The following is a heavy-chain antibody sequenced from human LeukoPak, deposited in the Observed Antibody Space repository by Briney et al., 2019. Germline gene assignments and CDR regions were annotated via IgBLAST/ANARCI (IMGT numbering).Heavy chain of an antibody. CDR2: ISSSSSTI. D-gene: IGHD6-13*01. J-gene: IGHJ5*02. Sequence: PGGSLRLSCAASGFTFSSYSMNWVRQAPGKGLEWVSYISSSSSTIYYADSVKGRFTISRDNAKNSLYLQMNSLRAEDTAVYYRAKRRGVGAGEGVGNLFEPWGQGTLVPV. V-gene: IGHV3-48*04. CDR3: AKRRGVGAGEGVGNLFEP. CDR1: GFTFSSYS.